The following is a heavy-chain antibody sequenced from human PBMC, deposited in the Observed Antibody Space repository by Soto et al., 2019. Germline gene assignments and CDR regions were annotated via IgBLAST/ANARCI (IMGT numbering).Heavy chain of an antibody. CDR1: GGTFSSYG. Sequence: QVQLVQSGAEVKKPGSSVKVSCKASGGTFSSYGITWVRQAPGQGLEWMGGIIPIFGTTNYARKFQGRVTVTADESTSTAYMELSSLKSEDTAVYFCARDCTTTSCYGGGMDVWGKGTTVTVSS. J-gene: IGHJ6*04. D-gene: IGHD2-2*01. CDR2: IIPIFGTT. V-gene: IGHV1-69*01. CDR3: ARDCTTTSCYGGGMDV.